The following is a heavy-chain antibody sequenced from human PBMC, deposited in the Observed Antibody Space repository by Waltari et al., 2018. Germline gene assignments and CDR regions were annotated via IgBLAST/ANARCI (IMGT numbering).Heavy chain of an antibody. CDR1: VSSFSTTYR. J-gene: IGHJ3*02. D-gene: IGHD2-21*01. CDR3: ARRPIATPDFSFDI. CDR2: FYRYGDT. V-gene: IGHV4-38-2*02. Sequence: QLQLQESGPGLVKPSETLSLTCTVSVSSFSTTYRWGWVRQSPGKGLEWIATFYRYGDTYYNPSLKSRVSISVDTSETQFSLKLSSVTAADTAVYYCARRPIATPDFSFDIWGHGTMVSVSS.